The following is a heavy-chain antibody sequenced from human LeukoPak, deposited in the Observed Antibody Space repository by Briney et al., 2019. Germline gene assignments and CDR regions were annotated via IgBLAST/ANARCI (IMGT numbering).Heavy chain of an antibody. Sequence: SETLSLTCSASGDSISSFYWNWIRQPPGKRLEWIGNFHYTGSSNYNPSLKSRVTLSIDTSRRQFFLKLSSVTAADTAVYYCVLAPNSNWFDFWGQGTLVTVSS. D-gene: IGHD2-8*01. CDR1: GDSISSFY. CDR2: FHYTGSS. CDR3: VLAPNSNWFDF. J-gene: IGHJ4*02. V-gene: IGHV4-59*08.